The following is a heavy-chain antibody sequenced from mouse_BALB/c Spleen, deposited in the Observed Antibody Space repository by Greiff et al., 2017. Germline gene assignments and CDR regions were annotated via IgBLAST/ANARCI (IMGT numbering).Heavy chain of an antibody. J-gene: IGHJ4*01. CDR1: GYTFTSYW. CDR2: IYPSDSYT. Sequence: VQLQQPGAELVRPGASVKLSCKASGYTFTSYWINWVKQRPGQGLEWIGNIYPSDSYTNYNQKFKDKATLTVDKSSSTAYMQLSSPTSEDSAVYYCTRANRAMDYWGQGTSVTVSS. V-gene: IGHV1-69*02. CDR3: TRANRAMDY.